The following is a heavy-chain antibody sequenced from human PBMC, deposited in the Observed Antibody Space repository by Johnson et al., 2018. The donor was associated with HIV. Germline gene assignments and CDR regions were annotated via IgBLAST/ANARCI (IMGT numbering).Heavy chain of an antibody. CDR1: GFTVSSNY. J-gene: IGHJ3*02. CDR2: LYSAGHTV. V-gene: IGHV3-66*01. Sequence: VQLVESGGGLVQPGGYLRLSCAASGFTVSSNYMSWVRQAPGKGLEWVSVLYSAGHTVYYADSVKGRFTISRDNAKNSLYLQMNILTAEDTAVYYCARAPEVRGIDAFDIWGQGTMVTVS. D-gene: IGHD3-10*01. CDR3: ARAPEVRGIDAFDI.